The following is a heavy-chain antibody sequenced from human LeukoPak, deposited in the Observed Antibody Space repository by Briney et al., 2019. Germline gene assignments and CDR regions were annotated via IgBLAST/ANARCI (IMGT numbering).Heavy chain of an antibody. Sequence: GGSLRLSCTASGFTFGDYAMSWFRQAPGKGLECVGFIRSKAYGGTTEYAASVKGRFTISRDDSKSIAYLQMNGLKTDDTAVYYCTGLKGTGWPIDYWGQGTLVTVSS. D-gene: IGHD6-19*01. V-gene: IGHV3-49*03. J-gene: IGHJ4*02. CDR1: GFTFGDYA. CDR2: IRSKAYGGTT. CDR3: TGLKGTGWPIDY.